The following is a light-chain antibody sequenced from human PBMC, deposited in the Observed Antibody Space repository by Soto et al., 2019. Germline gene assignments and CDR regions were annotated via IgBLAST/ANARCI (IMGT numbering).Light chain of an antibody. CDR2: EVN. CDR3: SSYAGSKNLV. CDR1: SSDVGGYNS. J-gene: IGLJ2*01. Sequence: QSVLTHPPSASGSPGQSVTISCTGTSSDVGGYNSVSWYQQHPGKAPKLMIYEVNKRPSGVPDRFSASKSDSTASLTVSGLQAEDEAHYYCSSYAGSKNLVFGGGTKVTVL. V-gene: IGLV2-8*01.